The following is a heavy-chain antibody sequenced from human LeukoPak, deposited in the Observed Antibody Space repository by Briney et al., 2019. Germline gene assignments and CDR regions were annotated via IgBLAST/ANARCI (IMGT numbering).Heavy chain of an antibody. V-gene: IGHV3-23*01. D-gene: IGHD3-10*01. CDR2: ISGSGIST. CDR1: GFTFSNYV. Sequence: GGSLRLSCVASGFTFSNYVMNWVRQAPGKGLGCVSSISGSGISTYYADSVKGRFTSSRDNSKNTLYLQMNSLRAEDTAVYYCAKVAPGHPYFDYWGQGTLVTVSS. J-gene: IGHJ4*02. CDR3: AKVAPGHPYFDY.